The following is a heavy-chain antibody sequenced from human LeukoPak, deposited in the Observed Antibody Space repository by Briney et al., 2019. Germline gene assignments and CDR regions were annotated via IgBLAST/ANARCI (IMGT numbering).Heavy chain of an antibody. CDR3: AKAYNVLLWFGEFFDV. CDR1: GFTFSSYA. CDR2: ISSSGGST. D-gene: IGHD3-10*01. Sequence: GGSLRLSCAASGFTFSSYAMSWVRQAPGKGLEWVSAISSSGGSTYYADSVKGRFTISRDNSKNTLYLQMNSLRAEDTAVYYCAKAYNVLLWFGEFFDVCGQGTTVTVSS. J-gene: IGHJ6*02. V-gene: IGHV3-23*01.